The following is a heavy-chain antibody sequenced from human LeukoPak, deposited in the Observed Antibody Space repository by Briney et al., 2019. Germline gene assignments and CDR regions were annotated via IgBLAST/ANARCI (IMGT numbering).Heavy chain of an antibody. CDR1: GFTFGDYA. D-gene: IGHD1-26*01. CDR2: IRSKAYGGTT. CDR3: HSRSTGLDY. Sequence: PGRSLRLSCTASGFTFGDYAMSWVRQAPGKGLEWVGFIRSKAYGGTTEYAASVKGRFTISRDDSKSIAYLQMNSLKTEDTSVYYCHSRSTGLDYWGQGTLVTVSS. J-gene: IGHJ4*02. V-gene: IGHV3-49*04.